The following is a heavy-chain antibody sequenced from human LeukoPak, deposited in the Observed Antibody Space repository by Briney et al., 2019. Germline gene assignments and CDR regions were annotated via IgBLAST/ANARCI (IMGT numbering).Heavy chain of an antibody. Sequence: GGSLRLSCAASGFTFSSYAMHWVRQAPGKGLEWVAVISYDGSNKYYADSVKGRFTISRDNAKNSLYLQMNSLRDEDTAVYYCARDRPKITIFGVVHRQPGDYWGQGTLVTVSS. J-gene: IGHJ4*02. CDR1: GFTFSSYA. CDR2: ISYDGSNK. CDR3: ARDRPKITIFGVVHRQPGDY. V-gene: IGHV3-30-3*01. D-gene: IGHD3-3*01.